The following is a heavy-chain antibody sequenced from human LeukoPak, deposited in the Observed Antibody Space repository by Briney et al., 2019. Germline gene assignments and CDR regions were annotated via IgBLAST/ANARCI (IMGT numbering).Heavy chain of an antibody. D-gene: IGHD2-21*02. CDR3: AADAAYCGGDCYFT. CDR2: IVVGSGNT. V-gene: IGHV1-58*01. Sequence: AXXKVSCKASGXXXXXXAXQWVXXXRXXXXXXXXWIVVGSGNTNYAQKFQERVTITRDMSTSTAYMELSSLRSEDTAVYYCAADAAYCGGDCYFTWGQGALVTVSS. J-gene: IGHJ5*02. CDR1: GXXXXXXA.